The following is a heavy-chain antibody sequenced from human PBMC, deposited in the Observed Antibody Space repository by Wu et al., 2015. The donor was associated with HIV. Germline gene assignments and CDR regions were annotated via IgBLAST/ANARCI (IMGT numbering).Heavy chain of an antibody. CDR2: ISAYNGDT. J-gene: IGHJ4*02. V-gene: IGHV1-18*04. CDR1: GNTFINSF. Sequence: QVHLVQSGAEVKKPGASVKLSCKASGNTFINSFIHWVRQAPGQGLEWMGWISAYNGDTDITQNFYGRITMTTDTSTSTAYMEVRSLRYDDTAVYYCARGKDGYGYYFDDWGQGTLVTVSS. CDR3: ARGKDGYGYYFDD. D-gene: IGHD5-24*01.